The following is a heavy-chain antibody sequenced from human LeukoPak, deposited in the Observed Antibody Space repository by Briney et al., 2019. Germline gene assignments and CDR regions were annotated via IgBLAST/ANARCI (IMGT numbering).Heavy chain of an antibody. J-gene: IGHJ4*02. V-gene: IGHV1-18*01. CDR1: GYTFTSYG. CDR2: ISAYNGNT. D-gene: IGHD1-26*01. Sequence: ASVKVSFKASGYTFTSYGISWVRQAPGQGRGGMGWISAYNGNTNYTQKLQGRVTMTTDTSTSTAYMELRSLRSDDTAVYYCARAFLGKFDYWGQGTRSPSPQ. CDR3: ARAFLGKFDY.